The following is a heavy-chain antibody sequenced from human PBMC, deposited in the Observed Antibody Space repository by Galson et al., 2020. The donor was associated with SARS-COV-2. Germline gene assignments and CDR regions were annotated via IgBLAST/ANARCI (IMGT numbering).Heavy chain of an antibody. CDR3: ASPYLAAASFFGAFDV. CDR2: ISSSGTNI. V-gene: IGHV3-48*03. Sequence: GGSLRLSCAGSGFTFSSYEMTWVRQAPGQGLEWVSHISSSGTNIYYADPVNGRFTIPRDNAKNSLYLQMTSLKADDTAVYYCASPYLAAASFFGAFDVWGLGTMVTVSS. D-gene: IGHD2-15*01. J-gene: IGHJ3*01. CDR1: GFTFSSYE.